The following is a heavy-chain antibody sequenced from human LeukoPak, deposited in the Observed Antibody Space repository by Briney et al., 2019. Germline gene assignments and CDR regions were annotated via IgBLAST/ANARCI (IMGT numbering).Heavy chain of an antibody. J-gene: IGHJ6*02. D-gene: IGHD4-23*01. CDR1: GGSISSISSNNYH. CDR2: IYYSGST. Sequence: PSETLSLTCIVSGGSISSISSNNYHWGWIRQPPGKGLEWIGSIYYSGSTYYNPSLKSRVTISVDTSKNQFSLKLSSVTAADTALYYCAREMGVVTAHGIDVWGQGTKVTVSS. V-gene: IGHV4-39*02. CDR3: AREMGVVTAHGIDV.